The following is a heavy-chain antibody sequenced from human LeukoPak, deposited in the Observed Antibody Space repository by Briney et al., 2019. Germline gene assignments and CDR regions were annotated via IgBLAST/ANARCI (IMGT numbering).Heavy chain of an antibody. CDR1: SGSISSSSYY. CDR2: IYYSGST. CDR3: ASHLLQDSSGYPPYYFDY. J-gene: IGHJ4*02. Sequence: SETPSLTCTVSSGSISSSSYYWGWIRQPPGKGLEWIGSIYYSGSTYYNPSLKSRVTISVDTSKNQFSLKLSSVTAADTAVYYCASHLLQDSSGYPPYYFDYWGQGTLVTVSS. V-gene: IGHV4-39*01. D-gene: IGHD3-22*01.